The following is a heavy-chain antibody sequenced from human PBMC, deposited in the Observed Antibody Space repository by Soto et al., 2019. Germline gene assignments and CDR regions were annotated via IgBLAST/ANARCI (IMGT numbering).Heavy chain of an antibody. V-gene: IGHV4-34*01. J-gene: IGHJ5*02. CDR1: GGSFSGYY. Sequence: TSETLSLTCAVYGGSFSGYYWSWIRQPPGKGLEWIGEINHSGSTNYNPSLKSRVTISVDTSKNQFSLKLSSVTAADTAVYYCARSGIVVVVAATRWFDPWGQGTLVTVSS. CDR3: ARSGIVVVVAATRWFDP. CDR2: INHSGST. D-gene: IGHD2-15*01.